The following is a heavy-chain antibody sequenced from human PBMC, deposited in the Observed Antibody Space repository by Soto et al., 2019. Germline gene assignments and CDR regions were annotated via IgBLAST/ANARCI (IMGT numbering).Heavy chain of an antibody. CDR2: ISGSGDST. D-gene: IGHD1-26*01. Sequence: EVQLLESGGGLVQPGGSLRLSCGASGFTFSSYAMRWVRQAPGKGLEWVSAISGSGDSTYYADSVQGRFTISRDNSKNTLDLQMNCLRAQDTAVYYCARRGSGSYYDYWGQGTLVTVSS. CDR3: ARRGSGSYYDY. CDR1: GFTFSSYA. J-gene: IGHJ4*02. V-gene: IGHV3-23*01.